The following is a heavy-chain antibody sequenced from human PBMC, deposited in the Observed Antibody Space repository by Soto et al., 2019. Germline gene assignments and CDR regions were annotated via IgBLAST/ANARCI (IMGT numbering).Heavy chain of an antibody. J-gene: IGHJ1*01. CDR2: IYSGGST. V-gene: IGHV3-53*01. CDR3: AIIVEMATIRGPEYFQH. D-gene: IGHD5-12*01. CDR1: GFTVSSNY. Sequence: EVQLVESGGGLIQPGGSLRLSCAASGFTVSSNYMSWVRQAPGKGLEWVSVIYSGGSTYYADSVKGRFTISRDNSKNTXYLQMNSLRAEDTAVYYCAIIVEMATIRGPEYFQHWGQGTLVTVSS.